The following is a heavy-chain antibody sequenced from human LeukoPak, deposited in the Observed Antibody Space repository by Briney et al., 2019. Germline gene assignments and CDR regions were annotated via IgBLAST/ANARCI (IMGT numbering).Heavy chain of an antibody. CDR1: GFIFSSYA. CDR2: ISYDGSNT. V-gene: IGHV3-30*04. D-gene: IGHD6-25*01. J-gene: IGHJ3*02. CDR3: ARGGSGWDFAFDI. Sequence: GGSLRLSCAASGFIFSSYAMHWVRQAPGKGLEWVAVISYDGSNTYYADSVKGRFTISRDNSKNTLYLQMNSLRAEDTAVYYCARGGSGWDFAFDIWGQGTMVTVSS.